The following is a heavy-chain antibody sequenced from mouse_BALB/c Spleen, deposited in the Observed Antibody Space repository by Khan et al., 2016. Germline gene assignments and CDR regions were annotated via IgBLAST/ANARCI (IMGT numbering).Heavy chain of an antibody. V-gene: IGHV14-1*02. CDR3: ARGDYGNYAAY. CDR1: GFNIKDNF. D-gene: IGHD2-1*01. J-gene: IGHJ3*01. Sequence: VQLQQSGAELVRPGASVKLSCKASGFNIKDNFIHWVKQRPEQGLECIGWIDPENGNTIYAPKFQGRSSITADTSSNTAYLQLSSLKSEDTAVYYCARGDYGNYAAYWGQGALVTVSA. CDR2: IDPENGNT.